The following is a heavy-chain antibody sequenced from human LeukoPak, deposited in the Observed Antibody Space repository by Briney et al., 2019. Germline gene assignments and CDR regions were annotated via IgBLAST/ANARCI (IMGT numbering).Heavy chain of an antibody. Sequence: SETLSLTCTVSGGSISSYYWSWIQQPPGKGLEWIGYIYYSGSTNYNPSLKSRVTISVDTSKNQFSLKLSSVTAADTAVYYCARTMETALDIWGQGTMVTVSS. CDR2: IYYSGST. D-gene: IGHD1-1*01. CDR1: GGSISSYY. V-gene: IGHV4-59*08. J-gene: IGHJ3*02. CDR3: ARTMETALDI.